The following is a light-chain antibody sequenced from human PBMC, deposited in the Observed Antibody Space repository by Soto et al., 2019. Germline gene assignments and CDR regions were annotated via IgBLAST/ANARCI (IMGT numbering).Light chain of an antibody. CDR3: QSYDSSLSAVV. CDR1: SSNIGAGYD. Sequence: QSVLTQPPSVSGAPGQRVTISCTGSSSNIGAGYDVHWYLQLPGTAPKLLIYVNSNRPSGVPDRFSGSKSGTSASLAITGLQAEDEADYYGQSYDSSLSAVVFGGGTKLTVL. J-gene: IGLJ2*01. V-gene: IGLV1-40*01. CDR2: VNS.